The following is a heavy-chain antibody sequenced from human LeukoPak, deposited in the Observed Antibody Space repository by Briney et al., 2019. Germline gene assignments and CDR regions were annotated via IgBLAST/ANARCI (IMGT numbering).Heavy chain of an antibody. Sequence: PSETPSLTCTVSGGSISSYYWSWIRQPPGKGLEWIGYIYYSGSTNYIPSLKSRVTISVDTSKNQFSLKPSSVTAADTAVYYCAREPQCSGGSCYSSCYYYYYMDVWGKGTTVTVSS. CDR3: AREPQCSGGSCYSSCYYYYYMDV. CDR2: IYYSGST. D-gene: IGHD2-15*01. J-gene: IGHJ6*03. CDR1: GGSISSYY. V-gene: IGHV4-59*12.